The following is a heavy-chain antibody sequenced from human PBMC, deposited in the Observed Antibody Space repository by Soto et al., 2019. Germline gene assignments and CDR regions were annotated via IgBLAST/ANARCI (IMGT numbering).Heavy chain of an antibody. CDR3: ARAPTVAAPLGSWFDP. CDR1: GGTFSSYA. Sequence: QVQLVQSGAEVKKPGSSVKVSCKASGGTFSSYAISWVRQAPGQGLEWMGGIIPIFGTANYAQKFQGRVTITADESTSTDDMELSSLRSEDTAVYYCARAPTVAAPLGSWFDPWGQGTLVTVSS. V-gene: IGHV1-69*01. D-gene: IGHD6-19*01. J-gene: IGHJ5*02. CDR2: IIPIFGTA.